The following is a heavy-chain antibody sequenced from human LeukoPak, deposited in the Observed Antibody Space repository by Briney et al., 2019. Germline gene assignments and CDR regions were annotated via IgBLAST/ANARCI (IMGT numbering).Heavy chain of an antibody. Sequence: GGSLRLSCAASGFTVSNNYMTWVRQAPGKGLEWVSSISSSSSYIYYADSVKGRFTISRDNAKNSLYLQMNSLRAEDTAVYYCASSYLYSSSGYMDVWGKGTTVTVSS. CDR2: ISSSSSYI. CDR3: ASSYLYSSSGYMDV. D-gene: IGHD6-6*01. CDR1: GFTVSNNY. J-gene: IGHJ6*03. V-gene: IGHV3-21*01.